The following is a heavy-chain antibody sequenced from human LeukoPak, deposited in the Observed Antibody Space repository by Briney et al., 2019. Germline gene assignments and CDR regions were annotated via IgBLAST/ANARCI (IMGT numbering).Heavy chain of an antibody. Sequence: ASVKVSCRASGFRFTGYYMHWVRQAPGQGLEWMGRINPNSGGTNYAQRFQGRVTMTRDTSISTAYMELSRLRSDDTAIYYCARTRACASGSYFHFEYWGQGTLVTVSS. V-gene: IGHV1-2*06. D-gene: IGHD3-10*01. CDR1: GFRFTGYY. J-gene: IGHJ4*02. CDR2: INPNSGGT. CDR3: ARTRACASGSYFHFEY.